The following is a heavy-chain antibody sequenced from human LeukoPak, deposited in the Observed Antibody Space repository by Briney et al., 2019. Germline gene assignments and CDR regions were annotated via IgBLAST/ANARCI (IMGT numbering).Heavy chain of an antibody. CDR3: ARRYYYDSSGYYYHYDY. Sequence: PSGTLSLTCAVSGGSISSSNWWSWVRQPPGKGLEWIGEIYHSGSTNYNPSLKSRVTISVDTSTNQFSLKLSSVTAADTAVYYCARRYYYDSSGYYYHYDYWGQGTLVTVSS. V-gene: IGHV4-4*02. CDR2: IYHSGST. D-gene: IGHD3-22*01. J-gene: IGHJ4*02. CDR1: GGSISSSNW.